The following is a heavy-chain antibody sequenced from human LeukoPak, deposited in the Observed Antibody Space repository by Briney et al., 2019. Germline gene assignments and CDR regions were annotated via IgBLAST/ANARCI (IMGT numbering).Heavy chain of an antibody. CDR1: GFSLSTSGVG. Sequence: SGPTLVKPTQTLTLTCTFSGFSLSTSGVGVGWIRQPPGKALEWLALIYWDDDKRYSPSLKSRLTITKGTSKNQVVLTMTNMDPVDTATYYCAHSVLGWRRINWFDPWGQGTLVTVSS. V-gene: IGHV2-5*02. CDR3: AHSVLGWRRINWFDP. CDR2: IYWDDDK. J-gene: IGHJ5*02. D-gene: IGHD5-12*01.